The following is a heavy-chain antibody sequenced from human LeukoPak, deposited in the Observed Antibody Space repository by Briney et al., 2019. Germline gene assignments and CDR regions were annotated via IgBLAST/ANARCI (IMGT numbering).Heavy chain of an antibody. CDR3: ARGRWYYDSSGYEDAFDI. CDR2: IYTSGST. Sequence: SETLSLTCTVSGGSISSHYWSWIRHPSGKGLEWIVRIYTSGSTNYNPSLKSRVTMAVDTSKNQFSLKLSSVTAADTAVYYCARGRWYYDSSGYEDAFDIWGQGTMVTVSS. D-gene: IGHD3-22*01. V-gene: IGHV4-4*07. CDR1: GGSISSHY. J-gene: IGHJ3*02.